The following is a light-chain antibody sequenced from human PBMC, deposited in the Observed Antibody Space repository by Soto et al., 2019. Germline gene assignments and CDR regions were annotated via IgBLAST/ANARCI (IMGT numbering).Light chain of an antibody. CDR3: QQFSSYPLT. CDR2: GAS. J-gene: IGKJ4*01. V-gene: IGKV3-20*01. Sequence: DIVLAQSPGTLTLSPGERATLSCRASQSVTSSYLAWYQQKPGQAPRLLIYGASSRATGIPDRFSGGGSGTDFTLTISRLEPEDFAVYYCQQFSSYPLTFGGGTKVDMK. CDR1: QSVTSSY.